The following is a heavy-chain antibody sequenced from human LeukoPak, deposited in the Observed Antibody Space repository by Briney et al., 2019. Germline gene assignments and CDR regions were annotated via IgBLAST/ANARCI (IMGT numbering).Heavy chain of an antibody. D-gene: IGHD3-10*01. CDR3: ARDYKYAYVVYYYGMDV. V-gene: IGHV3-21*01. CDR1: GFTFSSYS. Sequence: GGSLRLSCAASGFTFSSYSMNWVRQAPGKGLEWVSSISSSSSYIYYADSVKGRFTISRDNAKNSLYLQMNSLRAEDTAVYYCARDYKYAYVVYYYGMDVWGQGTTVTVSS. J-gene: IGHJ6*02. CDR2: ISSSSSYI.